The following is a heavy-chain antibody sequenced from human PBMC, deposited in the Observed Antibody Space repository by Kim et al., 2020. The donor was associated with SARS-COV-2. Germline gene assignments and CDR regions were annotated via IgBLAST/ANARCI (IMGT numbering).Heavy chain of an antibody. CDR3: TTVVVVTAIVGY. V-gene: IGHV3-15*01. D-gene: IGHD2-21*02. J-gene: IGHJ4*02. Sequence: DYAAPVNGRITISRDDSRNTLYLQMNSLRTEDTAGYYCTTVVVVTAIVGYWGQGTLVTVSS.